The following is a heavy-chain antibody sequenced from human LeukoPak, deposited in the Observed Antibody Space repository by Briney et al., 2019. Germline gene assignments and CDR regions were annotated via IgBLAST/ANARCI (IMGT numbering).Heavy chain of an antibody. CDR2: IYSGGTP. V-gene: IGHV3-66*01. J-gene: IGHJ4*02. CDR1: EFTVSSNY. D-gene: IGHD3-10*01. CDR3: ASMRSFYLDY. Sequence: GGSLRLSCAVSEFTVSSNYMSWVRQAPGKGLEWVSVIYSGGTPYYADSVKGRFTISRDNSKNTLYLQMNSLRAEDTAVYYCASMRSFYLDYWGQGTLVTVSS.